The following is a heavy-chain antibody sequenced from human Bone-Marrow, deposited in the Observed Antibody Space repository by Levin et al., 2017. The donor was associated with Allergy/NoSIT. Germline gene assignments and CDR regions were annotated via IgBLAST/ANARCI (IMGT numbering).Heavy chain of an antibody. CDR3: ARGPNEPDYGNDAFDI. Sequence: ASVKVSCKASGYTFTSYDINWVRQATGQGLEWMGWMNPNSGNTGYAQKFQGRVTMTRNTSISTAYMELSSLRSEDTAVYYCARGPNEPDYGNDAFDIWGQGTMVTVSS. V-gene: IGHV1-8*01. CDR2: MNPNSGNT. J-gene: IGHJ3*02. CDR1: GYTFTSYD. D-gene: IGHD4-17*01.